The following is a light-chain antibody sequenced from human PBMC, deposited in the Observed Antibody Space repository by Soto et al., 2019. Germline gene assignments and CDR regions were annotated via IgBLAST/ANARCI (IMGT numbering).Light chain of an antibody. J-gene: IGLJ3*02. V-gene: IGLV2-14*01. CDR1: SSDVAYYNY. Sequence: QSVLTQPASVSGSPGQSITISCTGASSDVAYYNYVSWYQQHPGKAPKLMIYEVNNRPSGVSNRFSGSRSGNTASLTISGLQAEDEADYDCSSYTSSTTLGGVFGGGTKLTVL. CDR3: SSYTSSTTLGGV. CDR2: EVN.